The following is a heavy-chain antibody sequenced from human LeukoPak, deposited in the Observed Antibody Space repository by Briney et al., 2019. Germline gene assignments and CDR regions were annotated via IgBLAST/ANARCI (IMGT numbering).Heavy chain of an antibody. J-gene: IGHJ5*02. CDR1: GFSFSNYE. CDR3: AKGPGARGHFNLFDP. CDR2: ITASSTTI. V-gene: IGHV3-48*03. Sequence: QPGGSLRLSCAASGFSFSNYEMNWVRQAPGKGLEWISYITASSTTIYYADSVKGRFTISRDNAKNSLYLQMNGLRGEDTAVYYCAKGPGARGHFNLFDPWGQGTLVTVSS. D-gene: IGHD5-12*01.